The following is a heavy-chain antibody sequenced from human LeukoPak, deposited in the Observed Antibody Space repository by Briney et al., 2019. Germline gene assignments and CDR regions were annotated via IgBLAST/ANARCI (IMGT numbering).Heavy chain of an antibody. CDR3: ARGLRWSKYQLGDY. D-gene: IGHD2-2*01. V-gene: IGHV1-2*02. CDR2: INPNSGGT. CDR1: GYTFTGYY. J-gene: IGHJ4*02. Sequence: ASVKVSCKASGYTFTGYYMHWVRQAPGQGLEWMGWINPNSGGTNYAQKFQGRVTMTRDTSISTAYMEPSRLRSDDTAVYYCARGLRWSKYQLGDYWGQGTLVTVSS.